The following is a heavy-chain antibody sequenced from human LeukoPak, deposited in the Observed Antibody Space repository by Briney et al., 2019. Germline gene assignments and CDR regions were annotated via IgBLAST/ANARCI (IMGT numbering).Heavy chain of an antibody. J-gene: IGHJ4*02. V-gene: IGHV3-23*01. CDR2: TSSGGELT. D-gene: IGHD3-22*01. CDR1: GFTFSIYA. Sequence: GGSLRLSCAASGFTFSIYAMSWVRQGTGKGLEWGSSTSSGGELTFYADSVKGRFTISRDNSKNTLYLQMNSLRAEDTAVYYCAKDRPNYYHDNGHYYRRGGDCWGQGTLVTVSS. CDR3: AKDRPNYYHDNGHYYRRGGDC.